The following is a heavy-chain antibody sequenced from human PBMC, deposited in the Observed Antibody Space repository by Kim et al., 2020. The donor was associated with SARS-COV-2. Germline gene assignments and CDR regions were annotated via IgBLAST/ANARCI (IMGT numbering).Heavy chain of an antibody. CDR3: AREGANCSGGSCYSRYYYYDYGMDV. Sequence: GGSLRLSCAASGFTFSSYAMHWVRQAPGKGLEWVAVISYDGSNKYYADSVKGRFTISRDNSKNTLYLQMNSLRAEDTAVYYCAREGANCSGGSCYSRYYYYDYGMDVWGQGTTVTVSS. CDR2: ISYDGSNK. D-gene: IGHD2-15*01. J-gene: IGHJ6*02. CDR1: GFTFSSYA. V-gene: IGHV3-30*04.